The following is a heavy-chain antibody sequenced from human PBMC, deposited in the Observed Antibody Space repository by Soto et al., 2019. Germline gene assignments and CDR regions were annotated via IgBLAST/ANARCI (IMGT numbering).Heavy chain of an antibody. Sequence: PSETLSLTCTVSGGSISSYYWSWIRQPPGKGLEWIGYIYYSGSTNYNPSLKSRVTISVDTSKNQFSLKLSSVTAADTAVYYCARAFGASHYYGSGSYYPPYYYYMDVWGKGTTVTVSS. CDR1: GGSISSYY. J-gene: IGHJ6*03. CDR2: IYYSGST. D-gene: IGHD3-10*01. CDR3: ARAFGASHYYGSGSYYPPYYYYMDV. V-gene: IGHV4-59*08.